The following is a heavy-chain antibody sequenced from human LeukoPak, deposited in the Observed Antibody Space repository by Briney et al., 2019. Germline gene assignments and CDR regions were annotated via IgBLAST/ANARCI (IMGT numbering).Heavy chain of an antibody. Sequence: PGGSLRLSCAASGFTFNNYAMYWVRQAPGKGLEWVSGILGSGGSAHYADSVKGRFTISRDNSKNTVYLQLDSLRVEDTAVYYCGKTTVGYSSGRYPGWPVDYWGQGTLVTVSS. CDR1: GFTFNNYA. CDR3: GKTTVGYSSGRYPGWPVDY. CDR2: ILGSGGSA. V-gene: IGHV3-23*01. J-gene: IGHJ4*02. D-gene: IGHD2-15*01.